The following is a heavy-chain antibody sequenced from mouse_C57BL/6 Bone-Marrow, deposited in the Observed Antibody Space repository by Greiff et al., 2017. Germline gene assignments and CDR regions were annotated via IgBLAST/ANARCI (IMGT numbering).Heavy chain of an antibody. CDR2: INPYNGGT. Sequence: EVQLQQSGPVLVKPGASVKMSCKASGYTFTDYYMNWVKQSHGKSLEWIGVINPYNGGTSYNQKFKGKATLTVDKSSSTAYMELNSLTSEDSAVYYCARGLRRGGYFDYWGQGTTLTVSS. V-gene: IGHV1-19*01. CDR1: GYTFTDYY. CDR3: ARGLRRGGYFDY. J-gene: IGHJ2*01. D-gene: IGHD1-1*01.